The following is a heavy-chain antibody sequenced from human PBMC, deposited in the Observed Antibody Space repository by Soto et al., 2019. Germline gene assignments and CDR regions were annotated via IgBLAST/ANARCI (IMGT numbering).Heavy chain of an antibody. Sequence: GGSLRLSCAASGFTFSSYGMHWVRQAPGKGLEWVAVISYDGSNKYYADSVKGRFTISRDNSKNTLYLQMNSLRAEDTAVYYCAKDGVGDGAADYWGQGTLVTVSS. CDR2: ISYDGSNK. CDR3: AKDGVGDGAADY. CDR1: GFTFSSYG. V-gene: IGHV3-30*18. D-gene: IGHD3-10*01. J-gene: IGHJ4*02.